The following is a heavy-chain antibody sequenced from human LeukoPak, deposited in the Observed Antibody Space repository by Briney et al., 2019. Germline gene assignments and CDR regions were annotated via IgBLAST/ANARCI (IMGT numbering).Heavy chain of an antibody. CDR3: AREAGYCSSTSCYFSHWFDP. Sequence: WLAVIWYDGSNKYYADSVKGRFTICRDNSKKTLYLQMNSLRAEDTAVYYCAREAGYCSSTSCYFSHWFDPWGQGTLVTVSS. V-gene: IGHV3-33*01. CDR2: IWYDGSNK. D-gene: IGHD2-2*01. J-gene: IGHJ5*02.